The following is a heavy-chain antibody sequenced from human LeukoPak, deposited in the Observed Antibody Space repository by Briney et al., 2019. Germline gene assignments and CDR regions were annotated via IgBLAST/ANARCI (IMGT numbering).Heavy chain of an antibody. V-gene: IGHV3-64D*09. CDR3: VKAIFFGSGSYYGY. CDR2: ISTDGGST. J-gene: IGHJ4*02. D-gene: IGHD3-22*01. CDR1: GFTFSDSY. Sequence: GGSLRLSCAASGFTFSDSYMSWIRQAPGKGLEYVSAISTDGGSTYYPDSVKGRFTISRDNSKNTLYLQMSSLRAEDTAIYYCVKAIFFGSGSYYGYWGQGTLVTVSS.